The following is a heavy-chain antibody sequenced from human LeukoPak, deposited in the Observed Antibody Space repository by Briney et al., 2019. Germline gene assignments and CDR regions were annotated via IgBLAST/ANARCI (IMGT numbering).Heavy chain of an antibody. CDR1: GGSISSGGYS. V-gene: IGHV4-30-2*01. CDR3: ASVPPPIYYYDSSGYSY. D-gene: IGHD3-22*01. Sequence: PSETLSLTCAVSGGSISSGGYSWSWIRQPPGTGLEWIGYIYHSGSTYYNPSLKSRVTISVDRSKNQFSLKLSSVTAADTAVYYCASVPPPIYYYDSSGYSYWGQGTLVTVSS. J-gene: IGHJ4*02. CDR2: IYHSGST.